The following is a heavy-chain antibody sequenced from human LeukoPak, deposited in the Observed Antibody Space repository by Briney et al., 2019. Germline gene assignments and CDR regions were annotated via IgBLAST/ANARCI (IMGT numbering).Heavy chain of an antibody. CDR1: AGTFSSYA. J-gene: IGHJ4*02. CDR3: ARGPAPPGYSSSWYPYYFDY. V-gene: IGHV1-69*13. CDR2: IIPIFGTA. Sequence: ASVKVSCKASAGTFSSYAISWVRQAPGQGLEWMGGIIPIFGTANYAQKFQGRVTITADESTSTAYMELSSLRSEDTAVYYCARGPAPPGYSSSWYPYYFDYWGQGTLVTVSS. D-gene: IGHD6-13*01.